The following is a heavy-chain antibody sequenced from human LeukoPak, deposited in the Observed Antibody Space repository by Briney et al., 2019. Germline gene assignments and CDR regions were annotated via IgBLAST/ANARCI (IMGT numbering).Heavy chain of an antibody. Sequence: GGSLRLSCAASGFTVSSNYMNWVRQAPGKGLEWISYVSSSSSTINSADSVKGRFTISRDNAKNSLYLQMNSLRTEDTAVYYCARGRGSWYGVYFDYWGQGTLVTVSS. CDR3: ARGRGSWYGVYFDY. J-gene: IGHJ4*02. D-gene: IGHD6-13*01. CDR1: GFTVSSNY. CDR2: VSSSSSTI. V-gene: IGHV3-48*04.